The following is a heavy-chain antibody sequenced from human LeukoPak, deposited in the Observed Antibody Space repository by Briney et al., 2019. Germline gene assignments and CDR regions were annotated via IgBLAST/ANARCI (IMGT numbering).Heavy chain of an antibody. J-gene: IGHJ6*03. Sequence: SETLSLTCSVSGVSISSYFWSWIRQPPGKGLEWIGYIYYSGSTNYNPSLKSRVTISVDTSKNQFSLKLSSVTAADTAVYYCARVGHDYSTYYYYYYMDVWGKGTTVTVSS. CDR2: IYYSGST. D-gene: IGHD4-11*01. CDR1: GVSISSYF. V-gene: IGHV4-59*01. CDR3: ARVGHDYSTYYYYYYMDV.